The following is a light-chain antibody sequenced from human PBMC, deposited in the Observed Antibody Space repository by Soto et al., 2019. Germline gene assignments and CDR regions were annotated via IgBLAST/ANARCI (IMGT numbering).Light chain of an antibody. CDR3: QQRSNWPPWT. CDR2: GAS. V-gene: IGKV3D-20*02. CDR1: QSVSSSY. Sequence: EIVLTQSPATLSLSPGERATLCCRASQSVSSSYLAWYQQKPGQAPRLLIYGASSRATGIPARFSGSGSGTDFTLTISSLEPEDFAVYYCQQRSNWPPWTFGQGTKVDIK. J-gene: IGKJ1*01.